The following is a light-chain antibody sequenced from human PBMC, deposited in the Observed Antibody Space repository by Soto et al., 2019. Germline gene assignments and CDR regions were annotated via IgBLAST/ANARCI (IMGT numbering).Light chain of an antibody. CDR1: QGIRND. CDR2: SAS. J-gene: IGKJ1*01. CDR3: LHDYTYPRT. Sequence: QVTQFPSSRSASVGDRVTITFRASQGIRNDLAWYQQIPGKAPKLLIYSASSLQSGVPSRFSGSGSGTDFTLTISSLQPEDFASYYCLHDYTYPRTFGQGTKVDI. V-gene: IGKV1-6*01.